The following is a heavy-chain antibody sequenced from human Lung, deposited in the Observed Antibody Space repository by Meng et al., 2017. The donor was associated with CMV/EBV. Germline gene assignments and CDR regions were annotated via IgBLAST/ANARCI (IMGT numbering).Heavy chain of an antibody. CDR1: GYSFTSYW. Sequence: GGSLRLXXKGSGYSFTSYWIGWVRQMPGKGLEWMGIIYPGDSDTRYSPSFQGQVTISADKSISTAYLQWSSLKASDTAMYYCARYPRYCSSTSCYFDYWGQGTXVTVSS. V-gene: IGHV5-51*01. CDR2: IYPGDSDT. D-gene: IGHD2-2*01. J-gene: IGHJ4*02. CDR3: ARYPRYCSSTSCYFDY.